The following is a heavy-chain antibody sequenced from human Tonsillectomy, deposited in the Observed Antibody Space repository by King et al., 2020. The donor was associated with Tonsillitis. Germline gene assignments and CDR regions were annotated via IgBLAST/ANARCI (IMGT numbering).Heavy chain of an antibody. Sequence: VQLVESGGGLVQPGGSLRLSCAASGFTFSSYWMHWVRQAPGKGLVWVSRFNSDGSSTSYAESVKGRFTISRDNAKNTLYLQMNSLRAEDTAVYYCARSDYSKDAFDIWGQGTMVTVSS. CDR3: ARSDYSKDAFDI. CDR1: GFTFSSYW. J-gene: IGHJ3*02. CDR2: FNSDGSST. V-gene: IGHV3-74*01. D-gene: IGHD4-11*01.